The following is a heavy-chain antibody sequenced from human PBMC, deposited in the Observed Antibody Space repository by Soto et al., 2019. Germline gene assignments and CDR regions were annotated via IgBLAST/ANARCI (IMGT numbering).Heavy chain of an antibody. J-gene: IGHJ5*02. CDR1: GFTFSTIA. CDR2: ISHDGRIE. D-gene: IGHD3-3*01. V-gene: IGHV3-30-3*01. Sequence: AGSLRLSCAVSGFTFSTIALHWVSQAPGEGLEWVALISHDGRIEKYADSVKGPFTISRDNSKNTLYMHMDSLRLEDTGVYYCARDGRAEDFRSGGYWFDPLGQGNQVTLPS. CDR3: ARDGRAEDFRSGGYWFDP.